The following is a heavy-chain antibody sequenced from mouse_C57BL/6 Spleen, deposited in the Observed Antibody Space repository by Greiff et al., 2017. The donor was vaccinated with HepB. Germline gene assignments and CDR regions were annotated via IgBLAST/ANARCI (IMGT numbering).Heavy chain of an antibody. CDR1: GYTFTDHE. CDR2: IDPETGGT. J-gene: IGHJ3*01. CDR3: TRQLRLRFAY. V-gene: IGHV1-15*01. Sequence: QVQLQQSGAELVRPGASVTLSCKASGYTFTDHEMHWVKQTPVHGLEWIGAIDPETGGTAYNQKFKGKAILTADKSSSTAYMELRSLTSEDSAVYYCTRQLRLRFAYWGQGTLVTVSA. D-gene: IGHD3-2*02.